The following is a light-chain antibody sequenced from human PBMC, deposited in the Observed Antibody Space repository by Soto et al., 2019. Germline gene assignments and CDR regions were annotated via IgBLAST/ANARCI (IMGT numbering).Light chain of an antibody. CDR1: QSVSSY. Sequence: EIVLTQSPATLSLSPGERATLSCRASQSVSSYLAWYQQKPGQAPRLLIYDASNRATGIPARFSGSGSGTDFNLTIPSLKSDHFAVYYCQQYNSWPLTFGGGTKVDIK. CDR3: QQYNSWPLT. CDR2: DAS. V-gene: IGKV3-11*01. J-gene: IGKJ4*01.